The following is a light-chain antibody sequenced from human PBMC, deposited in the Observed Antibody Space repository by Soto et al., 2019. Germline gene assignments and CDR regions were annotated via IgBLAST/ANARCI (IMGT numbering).Light chain of an antibody. CDR3: QLWDNSPVMYT. V-gene: IGKV3-20*01. J-gene: IGKJ2*01. CDR1: QTIISDF. Sequence: EIVLTQSPGTLSLSPGERATLSCRASQTIISDFLAWYQQKPGQAPRLLFNGASNRATGIPDRFSGSGSGTDFTLTISRLEPEDFAVYYCQLWDNSPVMYTFGQGTKLEIK. CDR2: GAS.